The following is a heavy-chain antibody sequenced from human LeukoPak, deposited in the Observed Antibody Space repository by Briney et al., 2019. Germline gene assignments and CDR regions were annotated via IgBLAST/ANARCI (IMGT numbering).Heavy chain of an antibody. CDR1: GYTFTSYG. V-gene: IGHV1-18*01. CDR3: ARDRDCSSTSCYWTYYYYGMDV. CDR2: ISAYNGNT. J-gene: IGHJ6*02. D-gene: IGHD2-2*01. Sequence: ASVKVSCKASGYTFTSYGISWVRQAPRQGLEWMGWISAYNGNTNYAQKLQGRVTMTTDTSTSTAYMELRSLRSDDTAVYYCARDRDCSSTSCYWTYYYYGMDVWGQGTTVTVSS.